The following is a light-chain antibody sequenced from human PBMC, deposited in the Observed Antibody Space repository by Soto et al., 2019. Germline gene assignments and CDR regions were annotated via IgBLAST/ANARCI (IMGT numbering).Light chain of an antibody. Sequence: ALTPSASIPGSPGQSITISCPGNSSDVGSYNLVSWYQQHPGKAPKLMIYEVSKRPSGVSNRFSGSKSGNTASLTISGLQAEEEAENSCCSYAGSSAYVFGTGTK. CDR3: CSYAGSSAYV. CDR1: SSDVGSYNL. CDR2: EVS. J-gene: IGLJ1*01. V-gene: IGLV2-23*02.